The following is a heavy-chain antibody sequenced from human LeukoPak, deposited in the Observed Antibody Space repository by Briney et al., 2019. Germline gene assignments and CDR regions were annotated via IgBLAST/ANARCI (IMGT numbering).Heavy chain of an antibody. Sequence: GVSLRLSCAASGFTVSAYAMAWVRQAPGKGLEWVSTIYDDNTYYADSVKGRFAISTDNSKNTLYLQMNSLRVEDTAVYFCAARKVRGVWFYLDYWGQGTLVAVSS. CDR2: IYDDNT. CDR1: GFTVSAYA. J-gene: IGHJ4*02. D-gene: IGHD3-10*01. CDR3: AARKVRGVWFYLDY. V-gene: IGHV3-23*01.